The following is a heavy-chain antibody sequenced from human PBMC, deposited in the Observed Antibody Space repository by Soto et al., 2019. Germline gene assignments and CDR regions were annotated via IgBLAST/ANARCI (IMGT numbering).Heavy chain of an antibody. J-gene: IGHJ6*02. D-gene: IGHD3-3*01. Sequence: QVQLVQSGAEVKKPGASVKVSCKASGYTFTSYGISWVRQAPGQGLEWMGWISAYNRNTNYAEKLQGRVTMTTDTSTSTAYMELRRLRSDDTAVYYCARDEEITIFGVVTAYGMDVWGQGTTVTVSS. CDR3: ARDEEITIFGVVTAYGMDV. CDR1: GYTFTSYG. CDR2: ISAYNRNT. V-gene: IGHV1-18*01.